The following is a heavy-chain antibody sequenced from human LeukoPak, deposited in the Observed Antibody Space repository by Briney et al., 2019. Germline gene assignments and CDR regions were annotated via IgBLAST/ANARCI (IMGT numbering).Heavy chain of an antibody. V-gene: IGHV4-34*01. CDR3: TRRRAHYYDSSGYYSRPQKTFDM. Sequence: SETLSLTCAVYGGSFSGYYWTWIRQSPGKGLEWSGEINHTGGTNYNPSLKSRVTISVDTSNNQFSLKLSSVTAADTAGYYCTRRRAHYYDSSGYYSRPQKTFDMWGQGTMVTVSS. CDR1: GGSFSGYY. J-gene: IGHJ3*02. CDR2: INHTGGT. D-gene: IGHD3-22*01.